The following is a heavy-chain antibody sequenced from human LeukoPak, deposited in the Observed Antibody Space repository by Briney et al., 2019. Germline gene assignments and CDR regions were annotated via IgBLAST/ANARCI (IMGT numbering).Heavy chain of an antibody. CDR3: ARDYDTAMVY. V-gene: IGHV1-46*01. CDR2: INPSTGSS. D-gene: IGHD5-18*01. CDR1: GYTFTSYN. J-gene: IGHJ4*02. Sequence: ASVKVSCKASGYTFTSYNIHWVRQAPGQGLEWIGIINPSTGSSSYTQKLQGRVTMTTDTSTSTAYMELRSLRSDDTAVYYCARDYDTAMVYWGQGTLVTVSS.